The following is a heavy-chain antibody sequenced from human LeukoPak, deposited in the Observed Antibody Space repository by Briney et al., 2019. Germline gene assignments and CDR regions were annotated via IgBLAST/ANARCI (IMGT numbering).Heavy chain of an antibody. CDR1: GGTFSSYA. CDR2: IIPIFGTA. V-gene: IGHV1-69*13. J-gene: IGHJ3*02. D-gene: IGHD3-22*01. CDR3: ARAPMLLDSSGPIGTFDI. Sequence: SVKVSCKASGGTFSSYAISWVRQAPGQGLEWMGGIIPIFGTANYAQKFQGRVTITADESTSTAYMELSSLRSEDTAVYYCARAPMLLDSSGPIGTFDIWGQGTMVTVSS.